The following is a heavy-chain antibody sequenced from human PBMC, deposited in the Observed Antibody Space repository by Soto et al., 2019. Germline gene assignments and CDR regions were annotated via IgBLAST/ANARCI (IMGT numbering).Heavy chain of an antibody. J-gene: IGHJ4*02. D-gene: IGHD6-25*01. V-gene: IGHV1-18*01. CDR3: ARSGELPFVH. CDR1: GYTFTNYV. CDR2: ISPLKGNT. Sequence: QVQLIQSAGEVKKPGASVKVSCKASGYTFTNYVIHWIRQAPGQGLEWMAWISPLKGNTNYAQKVHGRVTVTTDTSTNTFYRHLSGLRSYDTALYFWARSGELPFVHWGQGSLVTV.